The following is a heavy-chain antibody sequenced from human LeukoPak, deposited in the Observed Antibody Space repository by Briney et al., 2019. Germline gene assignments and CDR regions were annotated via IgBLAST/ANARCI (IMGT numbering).Heavy chain of an antibody. D-gene: IGHD1-26*01. CDR2: ISAYNGNT. V-gene: IGHV1-18*04. J-gene: IGHJ5*02. CDR1: GYTFTGYY. CDR3: VRDLVVGAIVVKGWFDP. Sequence: PGASVKVSCKASGYTFTGYYMHWVRQAPGQGLEWMGWISAYNGNTNYAQKLQGRVTMTTDTSTSTAYMELRSLRSDDTAVYYCVRDLVVGAIVVKGWFDPWGQGTLVTVSS.